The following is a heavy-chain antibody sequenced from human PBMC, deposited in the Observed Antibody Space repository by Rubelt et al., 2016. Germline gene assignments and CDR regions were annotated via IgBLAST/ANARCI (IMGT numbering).Heavy chain of an antibody. V-gene: IGHV3-30*04. D-gene: IGHD3-10*01. CDR3: ARDPLVRGVNLGPPGL. CDR1: GFTFRSYA. Sequence: QVQLVESGGGVVQPGRSLRLSCAASGFTFRSYAMHWVRQGPGKGLEWVAVISNDGNNKHYAESVKGRFTISRDNSTNTLDLQMISLRAEDTAVDYCARDPLVRGVNLGPPGLWGQGTLVTVSS. CDR2: ISNDGNNK. J-gene: IGHJ4*02.